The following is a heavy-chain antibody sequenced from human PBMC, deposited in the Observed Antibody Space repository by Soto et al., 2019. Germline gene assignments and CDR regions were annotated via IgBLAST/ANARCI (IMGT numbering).Heavy chain of an antibody. CDR2: INHSGNT. Sequence: SETLSLTCAVYGKSLSGYYWSWIRQPPGKALEWIGEINHSGNTNYNPSLKSRVTISVDKSKNQLLLNLSTVTAADTAMYYCARHHVRGRTIAGAAEFWGQGTLVTVSS. J-gene: IGHJ4*02. D-gene: IGHD1-26*01. CDR3: ARHHVRGRTIAGAAEF. CDR1: GKSLSGYY. V-gene: IGHV4-34*01.